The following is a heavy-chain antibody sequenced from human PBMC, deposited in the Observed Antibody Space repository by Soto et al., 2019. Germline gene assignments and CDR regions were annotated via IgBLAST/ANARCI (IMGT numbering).Heavy chain of an antibody. J-gene: IGHJ4*02. CDR3: AREGRKIAAAPFDY. Sequence: QVQLVQSGAEVKKPGSSVKVSCKASGGTFRSYAISWVRQAPGQGLEWIGGIIPIFGTANYAQKFQGRVTITADQSTSTAYMELSSLRSEDTAVYYCAREGRKIAAAPFDYWGQGTLVTVSS. CDR2: IIPIFGTA. CDR1: GGTFRSYA. V-gene: IGHV1-69*01. D-gene: IGHD6-13*01.